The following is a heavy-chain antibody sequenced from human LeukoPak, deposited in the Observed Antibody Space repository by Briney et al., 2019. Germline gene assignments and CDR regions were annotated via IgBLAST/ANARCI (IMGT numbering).Heavy chain of an antibody. J-gene: IGHJ3*01. CDR3: ASGTT. D-gene: IGHD4-17*01. Sequence: SETLSLTCAVYGGSFSGYYWSWIRQPPGKGLEWIGEINHSGSTNYNPSLKSRVTISVDTSKNQFSLKLSSVTAADTAAYYCASGTTWGQGTMVTVSS. V-gene: IGHV4-34*01. CDR2: INHSGST. CDR1: GGSFSGYY.